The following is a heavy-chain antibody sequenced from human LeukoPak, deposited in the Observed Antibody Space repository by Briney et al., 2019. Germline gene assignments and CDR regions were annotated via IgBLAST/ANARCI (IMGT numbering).Heavy chain of an antibody. Sequence: GGSLRLSCTASGFTFTSYGMNWVRQAPGKGLVWVSRINSDGSSTFYADSVKGRFTTSRDNAENTVYLQMNSLRADDTAVYYCARIPGGSGSQYDYWGQGTLVIVSS. J-gene: IGHJ4*02. CDR2: INSDGSST. D-gene: IGHD3-10*01. V-gene: IGHV3-74*01. CDR1: GFTFTSYG. CDR3: ARIPGGSGSQYDY.